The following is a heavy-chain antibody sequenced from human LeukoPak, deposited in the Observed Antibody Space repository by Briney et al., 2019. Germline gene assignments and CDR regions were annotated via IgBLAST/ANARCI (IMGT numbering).Heavy chain of an antibody. V-gene: IGHV4-59*08. Sequence: SETLSLTCTVSGGSISPYYWSWTRQPPGKGLEWIGYISYGGATNYNPSLKSRLTILVDTSKNQFSLKLSSVTAADTAVYYCARSKTYRSTWNTDYWGQGTLVTVSS. CDR3: ARSKTYRSTWNTDY. J-gene: IGHJ4*02. CDR2: ISYGGAT. CDR1: GGSISPYY. D-gene: IGHD2-2*01.